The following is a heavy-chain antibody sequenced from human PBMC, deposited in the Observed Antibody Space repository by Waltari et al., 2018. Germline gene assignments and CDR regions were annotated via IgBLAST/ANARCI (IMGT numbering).Heavy chain of an antibody. CDR1: GFTFSSYS. CDR3: ARAPPYFRDHYYDSSGYYFDY. V-gene: IGHV3-48*01. Sequence: EVQLVESGGGLVQPGGSLRLSCAASGFTFSSYSMNWVRQAPGKGLEWVSYIRSSSSTIYYADSVKGRFTISRDNAKNSLYLQMNSLRAEDTAVYYCARAPPYFRDHYYDSSGYYFDYWGQGTLVTVSS. D-gene: IGHD3-22*01. J-gene: IGHJ4*02. CDR2: IRSSSSTI.